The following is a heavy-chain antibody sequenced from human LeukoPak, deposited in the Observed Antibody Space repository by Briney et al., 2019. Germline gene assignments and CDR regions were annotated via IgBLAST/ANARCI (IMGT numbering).Heavy chain of an antibody. V-gene: IGHV1-18*01. CDR2: ISTYNGNT. J-gene: IGHJ4*02. CDR3: ARDAYYYDSSGYYCNFDY. Sequence: ASVKVSCKASGYTFTSYGISWVRQAPGQGLEWMGWISTYNGNTNYAQKLQDRVTMTTDTSTSTAYMELRSLRSDETAVYYCARDAYYYDSSGYYCNFDYWGQGTLVTVSS. CDR1: GYTFTSYG. D-gene: IGHD3-22*01.